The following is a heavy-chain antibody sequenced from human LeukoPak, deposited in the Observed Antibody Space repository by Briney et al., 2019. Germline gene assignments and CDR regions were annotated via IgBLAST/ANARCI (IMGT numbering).Heavy chain of an antibody. V-gene: IGHV3-30-3*01. J-gene: IGHJ4*02. D-gene: IGHD3-3*01. CDR3: ARVVKVDFWSGYPDY. CDR2: TSYDGGTT. Sequence: GGSLRLSCAASGFTFSAYAIHWVRQAPGKGLEWVALTSYDGGTTDHTDSVKGRFTISRDNSKNTLYLQMNSLRAEDTAVYYCARVVKVDFWSGYPDYWGQGTLVTVSS. CDR1: GFTFSAYA.